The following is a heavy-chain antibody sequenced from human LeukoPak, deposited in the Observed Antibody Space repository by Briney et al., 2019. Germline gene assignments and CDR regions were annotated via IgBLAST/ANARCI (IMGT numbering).Heavy chain of an antibody. J-gene: IGHJ4*02. CDR1: GFTFSSLG. Sequence: GGSLRLSCAASGFTFSSLGMGWVRQAPGKGLEWVAGISASGSNTFYADSVKSRFTISRDNSKNTLYLQMSSLRAEDTAIYYCAKDSVRSGGWFYFDNWGQGTLVSVSS. CDR2: ISASGSNT. V-gene: IGHV3-23*01. CDR3: AKDSVRSGGWFYFDN. D-gene: IGHD6-19*01.